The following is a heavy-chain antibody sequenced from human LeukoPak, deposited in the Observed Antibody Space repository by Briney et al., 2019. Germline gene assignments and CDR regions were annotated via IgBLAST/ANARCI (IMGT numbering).Heavy chain of an antibody. V-gene: IGHV4-34*01. D-gene: IGHD5-18*01. CDR3: ARGKGSYDYGRFFDY. J-gene: IGHJ4*02. Sequence: SETLSLTCAVYGGCFSGYYWSWIRQPPGKGLEWIGEITHSGSTNYNPSLKSRVTISVDTSKNQFSLKLSSVTTADTAVYYCARGKGSYDYGRFFDYWGQGTLVTVSS. CDR1: GGCFSGYY. CDR2: ITHSGST.